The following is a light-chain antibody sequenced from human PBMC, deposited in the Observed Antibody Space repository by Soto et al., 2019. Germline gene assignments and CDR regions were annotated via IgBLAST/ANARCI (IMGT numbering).Light chain of an antibody. Sequence: EIVMTQSPAILSVSPGERATLSCRASQSISINLAWYQQKLGQAPRLLIYGASTRATDIPARFSVSGSETEFTLTISSLQSEDFAIYYCQQYDSWPPYTFGQGTKVEIK. CDR3: QQYDSWPPYT. CDR1: QSISIN. V-gene: IGKV3-15*01. J-gene: IGKJ2*01. CDR2: GAS.